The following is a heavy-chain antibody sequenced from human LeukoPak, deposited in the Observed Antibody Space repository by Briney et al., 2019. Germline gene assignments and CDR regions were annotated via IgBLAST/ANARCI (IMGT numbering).Heavy chain of an antibody. D-gene: IGHD2-2*02. V-gene: IGHV1-69*04. CDR2: IIPIFDIT. CDR1: GGTFSSYA. Sequence: SVKVSCKASGGTFSSYAISWVRQAPGQGLEWMGRIIPIFDITGYAQKFQGRVTITADKSTGTAYMELSSLRPEDTAVYYCARDQRDCSSASCHITHWIYWGQGTLVTVPS. CDR3: ARDQRDCSSASCHITHWIY. J-gene: IGHJ4*02.